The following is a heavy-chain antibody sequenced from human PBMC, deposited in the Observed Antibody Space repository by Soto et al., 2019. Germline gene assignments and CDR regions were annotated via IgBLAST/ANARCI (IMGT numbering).Heavy chain of an antibody. Sequence: QVQLVQSGAEVKKPGASVKVSCKASGGTFSSYAINWVRQAPGQGLEWMGGIIPIFGTTNYAQKFQGRLTIAANTYNGTAYMELNNLRSEDTAVYYCTRTKHYASDYWGQGTLVTVSS. D-gene: IGHD4-17*01. V-gene: IGHV1-69*06. CDR1: GGTFSSYA. J-gene: IGHJ4*02. CDR2: IIPIFGTT. CDR3: TRTKHYASDY.